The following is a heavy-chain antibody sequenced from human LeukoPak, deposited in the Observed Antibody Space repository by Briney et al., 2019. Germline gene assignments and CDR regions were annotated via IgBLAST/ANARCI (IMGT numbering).Heavy chain of an antibody. V-gene: IGHV3-20*04. CDR2: INWNGGSI. Sequence: GGSLRLSCAASGFTFDNYGMSWVRLAPGKGLEWVSGINWNGGSIGYAHSVRGRFTISRDNAKNSLYLQMNSLRAEDTALYYCARVGIYGDYGRYFDYWGQGTLVTVSS. J-gene: IGHJ4*02. CDR3: ARVGIYGDYGRYFDY. D-gene: IGHD4-17*01. CDR1: GFTFDNYG.